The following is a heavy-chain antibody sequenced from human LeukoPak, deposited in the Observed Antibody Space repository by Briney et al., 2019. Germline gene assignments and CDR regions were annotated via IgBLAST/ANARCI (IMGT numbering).Heavy chain of an antibody. CDR2: IYHSGST. Sequence: SQTLSLTCTVSGGSISSGGYYWSWIRQPPGKGLEWIGYIYHSGSTYYNPSLKSRVTISVDRSKNQFSLKLSSVTAADTAVYYCARDVYSNYYFDYWGQGTLVTVSS. CDR1: GGSISSGGYY. J-gene: IGHJ4*02. D-gene: IGHD4-11*01. V-gene: IGHV4-30-2*01. CDR3: ARDVYSNYYFDY.